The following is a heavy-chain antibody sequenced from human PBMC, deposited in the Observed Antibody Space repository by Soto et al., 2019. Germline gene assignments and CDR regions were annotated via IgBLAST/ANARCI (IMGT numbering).Heavy chain of an antibody. CDR1: GFTFSGYD. CDR3: ARRGAYFFDF. D-gene: IGHD1-26*01. J-gene: IGHJ4*02. CDR2: ISSSGGTT. Sequence: GSLRLSCAASGFTFSGYDMTWVRQAPGQGLEYISGISSSGGTTYYPDSMRGRFTISRDNSKNIVYLQVNILRAEDTAVYYCARRGAYFFDFWGQGTLVTVSS. V-gene: IGHV3-23*01.